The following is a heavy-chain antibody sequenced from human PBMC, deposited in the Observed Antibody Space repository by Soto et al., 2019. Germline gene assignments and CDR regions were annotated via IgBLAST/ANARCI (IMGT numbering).Heavy chain of an antibody. CDR1: GGSISSSNW. CDR3: ASTWGYDFWSGYPSNWFDP. CDR2: IYHSGST. D-gene: IGHD3-3*01. Sequence: QVQLQESGPGLVKPSGTLSLTCAVSGGSISSSNWWSWVRQPPGKGLEWIGEIYHSGSTNYNPSLKNRVTISVDKSKNQFSLKLSSVTAADTAVYYCASTWGYDFWSGYPSNWFDPWGQGTLVTVSS. J-gene: IGHJ5*02. V-gene: IGHV4-4*02.